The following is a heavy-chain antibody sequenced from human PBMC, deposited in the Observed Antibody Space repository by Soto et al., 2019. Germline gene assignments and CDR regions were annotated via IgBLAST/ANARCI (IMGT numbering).Heavy chain of an antibody. CDR1: GGSISSSSYY. CDR2: IYYSGST. D-gene: IGHD4-17*01. V-gene: IGHV4-39*01. CDR3: ARPESYGDSAYFDY. Sequence: PSETLSLTCTVSGGSISSSSYYWGWIRQPPGKGLEWIGSIYYSGSTYYNPSLKSRVTISVDTSKNQFSLKLSSVTAADTAVYYCARPESYGDSAYFDYWGQGTLVTVSS. J-gene: IGHJ4*02.